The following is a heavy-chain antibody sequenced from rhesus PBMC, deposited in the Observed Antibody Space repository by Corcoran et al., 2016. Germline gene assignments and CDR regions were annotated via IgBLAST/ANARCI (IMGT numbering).Heavy chain of an antibody. CDR1: GFTFSSDW. J-gene: IGHJ4*01. D-gene: IGHD6-43*01. Sequence: EVQLVESGGGLAKPGGSLRLSCAAAGFTFSSDWVNWGGQAPGKGLEWVSAIKSGGGSTDYADSVKGRFTISRDNSKNTLSLTMNSLRAEDTAVYYCAKEQIAAAWSFSYWGQGVLVTVSS. V-gene: IGHV3S25*01. CDR2: IKSGGGST. CDR3: AKEQIAAAWSFSY.